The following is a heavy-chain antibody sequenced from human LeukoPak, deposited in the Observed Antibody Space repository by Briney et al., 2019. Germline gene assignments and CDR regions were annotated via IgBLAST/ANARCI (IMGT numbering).Heavy chain of an antibody. V-gene: IGHV4-38-2*02. CDR1: GGSISSYY. Sequence: SETLSLTCTVSGGSISSYYWSWIRQPPGKGLERIGSIYHSGSTYYNPSLKSRVTISVDTSKNQFSLKLSSVTAADTAVYYCARGDPSDFWSGSLYYFDYWGQGTLVTVSS. J-gene: IGHJ4*02. D-gene: IGHD3-3*01. CDR3: ARGDPSDFWSGSLYYFDY. CDR2: IYHSGST.